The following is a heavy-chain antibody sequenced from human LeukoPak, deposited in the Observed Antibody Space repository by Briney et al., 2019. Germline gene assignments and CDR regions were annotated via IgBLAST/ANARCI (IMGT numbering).Heavy chain of an antibody. V-gene: IGHV4-4*07. D-gene: IGHD1-7*01. Sequence: SETLSLTCTVSGGSISSYYWSWIRQPAGKGLEWIGRIYTSGSTNYNPSLKSRVTMSVDTSKNHFSLKLSSVTAADTAVYYCARGGVPGLVGTKVRRPWFDPWGQGTLVTVSS. CDR2: IYTSGST. CDR3: ARGGVPGLVGTKVRRPWFDP. J-gene: IGHJ5*02. CDR1: GGSISSYY.